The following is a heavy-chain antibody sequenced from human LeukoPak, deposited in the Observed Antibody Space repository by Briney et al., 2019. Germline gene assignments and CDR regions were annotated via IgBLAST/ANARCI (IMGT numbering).Heavy chain of an antibody. V-gene: IGHV4-4*02. D-gene: IGHD3-10*01. CDR1: GGSISTTNW. CDR2: IYHSGST. CDR3: ARSMYYYGSGPYYYGMDV. Sequence: SETLSLTCAVSGGSISTTNWWSWVRQPPGKGLEWIGEIYHSGSTNYNPSLKSRVTISVDKSKNQFSLKLSSVTAADTAMYYCARSMYYYGSGPYYYGMDVWGQGTTVTVSS. J-gene: IGHJ6*02.